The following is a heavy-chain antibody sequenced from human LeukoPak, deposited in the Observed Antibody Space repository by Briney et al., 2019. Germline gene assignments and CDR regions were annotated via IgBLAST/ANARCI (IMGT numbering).Heavy chain of an antibody. CDR3: ARSSIAVAGTPYYFDY. Sequence: ASVKVSCKASGYTFTSYGISWVRQAPGQGLEWMGWISAYNGNTNYAQKLQGRVTMTTVTSTSTAYMELRSLRSDDTAVYYCARSSIAVAGTPYYFDYWGQGTLVTVSS. J-gene: IGHJ4*02. V-gene: IGHV1-18*01. CDR2: ISAYNGNT. D-gene: IGHD6-19*01. CDR1: GYTFTSYG.